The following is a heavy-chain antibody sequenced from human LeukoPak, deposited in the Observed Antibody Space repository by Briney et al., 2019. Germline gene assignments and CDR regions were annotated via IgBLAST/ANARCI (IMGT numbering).Heavy chain of an antibody. D-gene: IGHD3-22*01. CDR1: GFTFSSYA. J-gene: IGHJ4*02. CDR2: VWYDGSKT. V-gene: IGHV3-33*01. CDR3: ARGVDYYDSSGTIDY. Sequence: GRSLRLSCAASGFTFSSYAMHWVRQAPGKGLEWVAVVWYDGSKTYSADSVKGRITISRDDSKNTLYLQMNSLRAEDTAVYYCARGVDYYDSSGTIDYWGQGTQVTVSS.